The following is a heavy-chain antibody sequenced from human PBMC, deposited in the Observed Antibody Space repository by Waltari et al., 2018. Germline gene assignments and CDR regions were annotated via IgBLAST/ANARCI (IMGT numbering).Heavy chain of an antibody. V-gene: IGHV4-39*01. D-gene: IGHD3-10*01. CDR2: IYYSGRT. CDR1: GGSISSSTYY. CDR3: ARPLGRGIDAFDI. Sequence: QLQLQESGPGLVKSSETLSLTCTVSGGSISSSTYYWGWIRQPPGKGLEWIGRIYYSGRTNCNPSLKRRVTITVDTSKNQFSLKLSSVTAADTAFYYCARPLGRGIDAFDIWGQGTMVTVSS. J-gene: IGHJ3*02.